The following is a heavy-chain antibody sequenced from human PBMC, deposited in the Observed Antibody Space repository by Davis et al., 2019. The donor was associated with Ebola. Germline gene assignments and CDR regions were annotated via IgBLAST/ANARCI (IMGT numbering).Heavy chain of an antibody. CDR1: GESFSGYY. D-gene: IGHD6-19*01. CDR2: INHSGST. Sequence: MPSETLSLTCAVYGESFSGYYWTWIRQPPGKGLEWIGEINHSGSTNYNPSLKSRVTISVDTSKNQFSLKLSSVTAADTAVYYCARGEIAVAGTGGDYYYYGMDVWGQGTTVTVSS. V-gene: IGHV4-34*01. CDR3: ARGEIAVAGTGGDYYYYGMDV. J-gene: IGHJ6*02.